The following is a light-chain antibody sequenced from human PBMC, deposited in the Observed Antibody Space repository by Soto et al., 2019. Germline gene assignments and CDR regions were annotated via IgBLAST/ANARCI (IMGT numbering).Light chain of an antibody. CDR2: DVS. CDR1: QSVSSNY. CDR3: QYYGSSPT. J-gene: IGKJ1*01. V-gene: IGKV3-20*01. Sequence: DIVLTQSPGTLSLSPGERATLSCRSSQSVSSNYVAWYQQQPDQSPSLVIYDVSGRATSIPDGVSGRVSGTDSTLTISLLAPEFSAVYYDQYYGSSPTFGQGTKVDIK.